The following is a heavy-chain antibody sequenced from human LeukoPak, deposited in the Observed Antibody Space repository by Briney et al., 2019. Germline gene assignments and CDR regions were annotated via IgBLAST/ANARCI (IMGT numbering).Heavy chain of an antibody. Sequence: SETLSLTCSVSGASISSYDWSWIRQPPGMALEWIGCISHSGSTNYNPSLKSRVTISADTSKNQFSLKLSSATTADTAVYFCARGSSGYYPYWGRGTLVTVSS. CDR2: ISHSGST. D-gene: IGHD3-22*01. CDR1: GASISSYD. J-gene: IGHJ4*02. V-gene: IGHV4-59*01. CDR3: ARGSSGYYPY.